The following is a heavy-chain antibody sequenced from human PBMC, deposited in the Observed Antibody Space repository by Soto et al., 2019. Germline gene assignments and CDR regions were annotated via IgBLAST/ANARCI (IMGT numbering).Heavy chain of an antibody. CDR2: TGGSGDT. V-gene: IGHV3-23*01. CDR3: ATSGHCSGLRCSSFDM. J-gene: IGHJ3*02. CDR1: RFTLRSYV. Sequence: EVQLLESGGGLVQPGGSLRLSCAASRFTLRSYVVNWVRQAPGKGLEWVSTTGGSGDTYYPDSVKGRFTISRDNSKNTVYLEMITLRAEDTAVYYCATSGHCSGLRCSSFDMWGQGTVVTVSS. D-gene: IGHD2-15*01.